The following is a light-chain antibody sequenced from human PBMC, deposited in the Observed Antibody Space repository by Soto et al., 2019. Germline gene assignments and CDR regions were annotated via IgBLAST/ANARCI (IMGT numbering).Light chain of an antibody. Sequence: EIVFTQSPGTLSLSPGERATLSCRASQSVSSSYLAWYPQKHGQAPRLLIYGASSRDTGIPEMFSGSGSGTECTRPISRLEPEDVEVDYCQQYGSSTPTFGQGTKVDI. V-gene: IGKV3-20*01. J-gene: IGKJ1*01. CDR1: QSVSSSY. CDR3: QQYGSSTPT. CDR2: GAS.